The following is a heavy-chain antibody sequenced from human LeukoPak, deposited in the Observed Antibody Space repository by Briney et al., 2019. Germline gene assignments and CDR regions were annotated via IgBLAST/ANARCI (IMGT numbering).Heavy chain of an antibody. CDR3: AKVVGATSAFDV. J-gene: IGHJ3*01. D-gene: IGHD1-26*01. CDR1: GYTFNTYG. CDR2: ISAFTDSA. Sequence: GASVKVSCKDSGYTFNTYGITWVRQAPGQGLEWMGWISAFTDSANYAQKFQDRVTVSKDTSTSTAYMELRSLTSDDKAVYYCAKVVGATSAFDVWGQGTMVTVSS. V-gene: IGHV1-18*01.